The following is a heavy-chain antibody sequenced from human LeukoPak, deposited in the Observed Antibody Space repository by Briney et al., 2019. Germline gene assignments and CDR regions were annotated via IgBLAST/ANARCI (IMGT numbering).Heavy chain of an antibody. CDR2: LNQDGSER. Sequence: GGSLTLSCAASGFTFSSYWMSWVRQTPGTGLEWVAHLNQDGSERYYVDSVKGRFTISRENAKNSLYLQMNSLRAEDTAVYYCAKCGSGSNFDYWGQGILVTVSS. V-gene: IGHV3-7*02. CDR3: AKCGSGSNFDY. D-gene: IGHD3-10*01. J-gene: IGHJ4*02. CDR1: GFTFSSYW.